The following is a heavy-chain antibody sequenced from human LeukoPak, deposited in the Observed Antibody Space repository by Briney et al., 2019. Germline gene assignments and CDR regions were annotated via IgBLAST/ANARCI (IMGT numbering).Heavy chain of an antibody. Sequence: PGRSLRLSCAVSGFTFSDYGMHWVRQAPGKGLDWVAVIWNDGSNKLEADSVKGRFTISRDNSKNTLYLQMNSLKTEDTALYYCTSGVASGVRYFDWLFPDHWGQGTLVTVSS. J-gene: IGHJ4*02. CDR3: TSGVASGVRYFDWLFPDH. CDR2: IWNDGSNK. CDR1: GFTFSDYG. D-gene: IGHD3-9*01. V-gene: IGHV3-33*01.